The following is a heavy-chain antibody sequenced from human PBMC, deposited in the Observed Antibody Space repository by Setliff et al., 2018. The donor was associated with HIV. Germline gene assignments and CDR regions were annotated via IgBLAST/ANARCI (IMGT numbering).Heavy chain of an antibody. CDR1: GGTFSSYS. J-gene: IGHJ6*02. CDR3: ARGDYGSGSYYPYYFYYGMDV. CDR2: IIPIYGTP. V-gene: IGHV1-69*13. Sequence: SVKVSCKASGGTFSSYSINWVRQAPGQGPEWMGGIIPIYGTPIYAQKFQGRVTITADESTSTAYMELSSLRSEDTAVYYCARGDYGSGSYYPYYFYYGMDVWGQGTTVTVSS. D-gene: IGHD3-10*01.